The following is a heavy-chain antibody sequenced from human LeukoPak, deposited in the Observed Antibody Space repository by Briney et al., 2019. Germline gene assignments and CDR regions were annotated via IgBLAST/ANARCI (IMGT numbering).Heavy chain of an antibody. J-gene: IGHJ4*02. Sequence: NPSETLSLTCTVSSGSISTYYWSWIRQPPGKGLEWIGYIHYSGSTNYNPSLKSRVSISVETSKSHFSLKLSSVTAADTAVYFCATQALYYFDSSAAQGVYWGQGTLVTVSS. CDR2: IHYSGST. CDR3: ATQALYYFDSSAAQGVY. D-gene: IGHD3-22*01. V-gene: IGHV4-59*08. CDR1: SGSISTYY.